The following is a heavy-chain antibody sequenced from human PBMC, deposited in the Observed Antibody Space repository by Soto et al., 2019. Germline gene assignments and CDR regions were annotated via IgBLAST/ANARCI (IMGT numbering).Heavy chain of an antibody. Sequence: ASVKVSCKASGYTFTSYDINWVRQATGQGLEWMGWMNPNSGNTGYAQKFQGRVTMTRNTSISTAYMELSSLRSEDTAVYYCARGLVRDYDFWSGYVNSYYYYYGMDVWGQGTTVTVSS. CDR1: GYTFTSYD. CDR2: MNPNSGNT. J-gene: IGHJ6*02. D-gene: IGHD3-3*01. V-gene: IGHV1-8*01. CDR3: ARGLVRDYDFWSGYVNSYYYYYGMDV.